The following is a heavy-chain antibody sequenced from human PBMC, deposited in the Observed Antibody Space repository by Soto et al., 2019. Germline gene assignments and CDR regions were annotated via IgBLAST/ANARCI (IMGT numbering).Heavy chain of an antibody. J-gene: IGHJ4*02. Sequence: EVQLLESGGGLAQTGGSLRLSCAASGFTFSSYAMNWVRQAPGKGLEWVSFISGSGDKTYYADSVKGRFTISRDNSKSTLSRQMNSLRAEDTAVYYCAKRNTRPRGGPAFDYWGQGTLVTVSS. V-gene: IGHV3-23*01. D-gene: IGHD2-2*01. CDR2: ISGSGDKT. CDR1: GFTFSSYA. CDR3: AKRNTRPRGGPAFDY.